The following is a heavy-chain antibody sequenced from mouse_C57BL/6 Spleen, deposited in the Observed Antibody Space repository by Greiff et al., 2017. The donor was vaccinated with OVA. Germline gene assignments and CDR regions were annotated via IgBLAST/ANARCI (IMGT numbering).Heavy chain of an antibody. V-gene: IGHV3-6*01. D-gene: IGHD3-1*01. CDR2: ISYDGSN. J-gene: IGHJ1*03. CDR1: GYSITSGYY. CDR3: ARVSGWYFDV. Sequence: DVQLQESGPGLVKPSQSLSLTCSVTGYSITSGYYWNWIRQFPGNKLEWMGYISYDGSNNYNPSLKNRISITRDTSKNQFFLKLNSVTTEDTATYYCARVSGWYFDVWGTGTTVTVSS.